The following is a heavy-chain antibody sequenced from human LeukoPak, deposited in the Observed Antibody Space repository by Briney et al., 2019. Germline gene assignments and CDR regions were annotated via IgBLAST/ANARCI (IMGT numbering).Heavy chain of an antibody. CDR3: TREGGDYLLDDAFDI. CDR1: GFTFGDYA. V-gene: IGHV3-49*03. CDR2: IRSKAYGGTT. J-gene: IGHJ3*02. D-gene: IGHD4-17*01. Sequence: GGSLRLSCTASGFTFGDYAMSWFRQAPGKGLEGVGFIRSKAYGGTTEYAASVKGRFTISRDDSKSIAYLQMNSLKTEDTAVYYCTREGGDYLLDDAFDIWGQGTMVTVSS.